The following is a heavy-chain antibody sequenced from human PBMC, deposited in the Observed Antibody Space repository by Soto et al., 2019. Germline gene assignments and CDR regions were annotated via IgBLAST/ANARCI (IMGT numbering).Heavy chain of an antibody. V-gene: IGHV4-59*08. CDR2: IFDSGNA. CDR3: ARHRRTTVAKFYFDN. J-gene: IGHJ4*02. D-gene: IGHD4-4*01. CDR1: GGSINSYC. Sequence: SETLSLTCTVSGGSINSYCWSWIRQPPGKGLEWIAYIFDSGNANYNPSLKSRVTISVDTPKNQFSLKLTSVTAADTAVYYCARHRRTTVAKFYFDNWGQGALVSVSS.